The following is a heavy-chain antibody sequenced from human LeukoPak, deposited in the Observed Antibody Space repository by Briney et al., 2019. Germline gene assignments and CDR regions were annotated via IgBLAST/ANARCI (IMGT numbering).Heavy chain of an antibody. CDR2: ISGSGSNT. D-gene: IGHD2-2*01. J-gene: IGHJ4*02. V-gene: IGHV3-23*01. CDR1: GFTFSSYA. CDR3: AKERSSTSRFDY. Sequence: GGSPRLSCAASGFTFSSYAMSWVRQAPGKGLEWVSAISGSGSNTYYADSVKGRFTISRDNSKNTLYLQMNSLRAEDTAVYYCAKERSSTSRFDYWGQGTLVTVSS.